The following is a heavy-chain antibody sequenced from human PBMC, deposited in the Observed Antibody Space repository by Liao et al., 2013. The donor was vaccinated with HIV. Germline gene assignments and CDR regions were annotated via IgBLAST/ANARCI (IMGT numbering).Heavy chain of an antibody. CDR2: IYSSGNT. D-gene: IGHD2/OR15-2a*01. V-gene: IGHV4-4*07. J-gene: IGHJ3*02. CDR1: GGSISNYY. Sequence: QVQLQESGPGLVKPSETLSLTCTVSGGSISNYYWSWIRQPAGKGLEWIGRIYSSGNTYYNPSLKSRVTISVDTSKNQFSLKLSSVTAADTAVYYCATPRPFLWAFDIWGQGDNGHRLF. CDR3: ATPRPFLWAFDI.